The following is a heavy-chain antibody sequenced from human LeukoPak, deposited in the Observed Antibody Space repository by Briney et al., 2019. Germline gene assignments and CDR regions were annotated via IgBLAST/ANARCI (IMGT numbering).Heavy chain of an antibody. V-gene: IGHV1-2*06. D-gene: IGHD3-22*01. CDR2: INPNSGGT. Sequence: ASVKVSCKASGYTFTGYYMHWVRHAPGQGLEWMGRINPNSGGTNYAQKFQGRVTMTRDTSIRTAYMEPSRLRSDDPAVYYCARALTYYDSSVYYLVKWFDPWGQGTLVTVSS. CDR3: ARALTYYDSSVYYLVKWFDP. J-gene: IGHJ5*02. CDR1: GYTFTGYY.